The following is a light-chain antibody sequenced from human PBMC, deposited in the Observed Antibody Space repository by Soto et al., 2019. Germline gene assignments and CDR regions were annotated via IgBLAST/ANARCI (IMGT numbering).Light chain of an antibody. V-gene: IGLV1-40*01. CDR3: RSSDRSMSGWV. CDR1: SSNIGAGYD. J-gene: IGLJ3*02. Sequence: QSVLTQPPSVSGSPGQRVTISCTGSSSNIGAGYDVHWYQQLPGTAPKLLIYGNSNRPSGVPDRFSGSKSGTSASLAITGLRADDEADYYCRSSDRSMSGWVFGGGTKLTVL. CDR2: GNS.